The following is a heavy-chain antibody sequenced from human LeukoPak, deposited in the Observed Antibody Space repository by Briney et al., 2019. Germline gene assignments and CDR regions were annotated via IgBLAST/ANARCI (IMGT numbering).Heavy chain of an antibody. J-gene: IGHJ4*02. CDR3: ASQGGDSGWYQMEDY. V-gene: IGHV3-74*01. Sequence: GGSLRLSCAASGFTFSSYWMHWVRQAPGKGLVWVSRINSDGSSTSYADSVKGRFTTSRDNAKNTLYLQMNSLRAEDTAVYYCASQGGDSGWYQMEDYWGQGTLVTVSS. D-gene: IGHD6-19*01. CDR1: GFTFSSYW. CDR2: INSDGSST.